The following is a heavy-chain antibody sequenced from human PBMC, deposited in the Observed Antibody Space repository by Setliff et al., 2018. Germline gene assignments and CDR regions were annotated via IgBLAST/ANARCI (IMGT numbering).Heavy chain of an antibody. CDR1: GGSISSGDHY. Sequence: SETLSLTCTVSGGSISSGDHYWSWIRQPAGKGLEWIGRIHASGSTNYNPSLKSRVTISVDTSKNQFSLKLRSVTAADTAVYYCARRTHYFDYWGQGMKVTVSS. CDR3: ARRTHYFDY. V-gene: IGHV4-61*02. J-gene: IGHJ4*02. CDR2: IHASGST.